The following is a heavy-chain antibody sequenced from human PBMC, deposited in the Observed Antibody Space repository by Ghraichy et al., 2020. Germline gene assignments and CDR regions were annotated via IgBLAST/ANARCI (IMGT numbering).Heavy chain of an antibody. Sequence: SETLSLTCTVSGGSISSYYWSWIRQPPGKGLEWIGYIYYSGSTNYNPSLKSRVTISVDTSKNQFSLKLSSVTAAHTAVYYCARANNTAMGTGGTDYWGQGTLVTVSS. CDR1: GGSISSYY. CDR2: IYYSGST. D-gene: IGHD5-18*01. V-gene: IGHV4-59*12. J-gene: IGHJ4*02. CDR3: ARANNTAMGTGGTDY.